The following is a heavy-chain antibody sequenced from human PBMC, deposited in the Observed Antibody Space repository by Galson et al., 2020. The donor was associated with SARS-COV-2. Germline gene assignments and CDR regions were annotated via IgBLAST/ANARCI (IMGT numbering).Heavy chain of an antibody. CDR1: GGSISSYY. J-gene: IGHJ3*02. Sequence: SETLSLTCTVSGGSISSYYWSWIRQPAGKGLEWIGRIYTSGSTNYNPSLKSRVTMSVDTSKNQFSLKLSSVTAADTAVYYCARDSHSSGYYLDAFDIWGQGTMVTVSS. CDR2: IYTSGST. D-gene: IGHD3-22*01. CDR3: ARDSHSSGYYLDAFDI. V-gene: IGHV4-4*07.